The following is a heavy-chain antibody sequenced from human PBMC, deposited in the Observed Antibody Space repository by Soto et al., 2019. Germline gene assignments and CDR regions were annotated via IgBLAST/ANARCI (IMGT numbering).Heavy chain of an antibody. J-gene: IGHJ6*02. D-gene: IGHD3-10*01. V-gene: IGHV3-30-3*01. CDR3: ARSEVTMVRGFNSGVYYYYGMDV. Sequence: GGSLRLSCAASGFTFSSYAMHWVRQAPGKGLEWVAVISYDGSNKYYADSVKGRFTISRDNSKNTLYLQMNSLRAEDTAVYYCARSEVTMVRGFNSGVYYYYGMDVWGQGTTVTVSS. CDR2: ISYDGSNK. CDR1: GFTFSSYA.